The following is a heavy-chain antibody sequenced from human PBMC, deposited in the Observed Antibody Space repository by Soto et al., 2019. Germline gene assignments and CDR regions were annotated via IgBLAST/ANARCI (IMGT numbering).Heavy chain of an antibody. CDR2: IIPILGIA. J-gene: IGHJ6*02. CDR3: ARDGSYYDSSGYYSEYGMDV. D-gene: IGHD3-22*01. CDR1: GGTFSSYT. V-gene: IGHV1-69*08. Sequence: QVQLVQSGAEVKKPGSSVKVSCKASGGTFSSYTISWVRQAPGQGLEWMGRIIPILGIANYAQKFQGRVTSTADKSTSTAYMELSSLRSEDTAVYYCARDGSYYDSSGYYSEYGMDVWGQGTTVTVSS.